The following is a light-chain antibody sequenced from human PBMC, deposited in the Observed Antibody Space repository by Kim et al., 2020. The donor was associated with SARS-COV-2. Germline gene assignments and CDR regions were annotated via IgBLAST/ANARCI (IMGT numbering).Light chain of an antibody. CDR2: GID. J-gene: IGLJ3*02. CDR1: FSNVGSNS. CDR3: SAWDDSLNAWV. Sequence: GQRGVISCSGDFSNVGSNSVNWYQQLPGTAPKLLIFGIDQRPSGVPDRFSGPKSGTSASLAISALQSEDEAVYYCSAWDDSLNAWVFGGGTQLTVL. V-gene: IGLV1-44*01.